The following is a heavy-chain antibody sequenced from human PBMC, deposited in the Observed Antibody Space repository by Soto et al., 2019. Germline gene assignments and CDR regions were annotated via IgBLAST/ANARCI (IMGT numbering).Heavy chain of an antibody. V-gene: IGHV1-18*01. CDR1: GYTFTSSG. J-gene: IGHJ5*02. CDR3: ARDTRYSSSWYRWFDP. Sequence: ASVKVSCKASGYTFTSSGISWVRQAPGQGLEWMGWISAYNGNTNYAQKLQGRVTMTTDTSTSTAYMELRSLRSDDTAVYYCARDTRYSSSWYRWFDPWGQGTLVTVSS. CDR2: ISAYNGNT. D-gene: IGHD6-13*01.